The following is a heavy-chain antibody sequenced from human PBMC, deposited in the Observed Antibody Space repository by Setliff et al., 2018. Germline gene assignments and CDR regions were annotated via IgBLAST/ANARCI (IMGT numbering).Heavy chain of an antibody. CDR3: ARVGSSSWLHPDVYYYYGMDV. D-gene: IGHD6-13*01. V-gene: IGHV1-18*01. J-gene: IGHJ6*02. CDR2: ISAYNGNT. Sequence: ASVKVSCKASGCTFTSYGISWVRQAPGQGLEWMGWISAYNGNTNYAQKLQGRVTMTTDTSTSTAYMELRSLRSDDTAVYYCARVGSSSWLHPDVYYYYGMDVWGQGTTFTVSS. CDR1: GCTFTSYG.